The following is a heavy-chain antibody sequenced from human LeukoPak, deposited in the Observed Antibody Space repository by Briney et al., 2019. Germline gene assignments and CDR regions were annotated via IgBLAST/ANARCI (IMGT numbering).Heavy chain of an antibody. CDR3: ARGRLYFDWPSRFGYYYYMDV. Sequence: GASVKVSCKASGGTFRSYAISWVRQAPGQGLEWMGGIIPIFGTANYAQKFQGRVTITADKSTSTAYMELSSLRSEDTAVYYCARGRLYFDWPSRFGYYYYMDVWGKGTTVTISS. V-gene: IGHV1-69*06. D-gene: IGHD3-9*01. CDR2: IIPIFGTA. J-gene: IGHJ6*03. CDR1: GGTFRSYA.